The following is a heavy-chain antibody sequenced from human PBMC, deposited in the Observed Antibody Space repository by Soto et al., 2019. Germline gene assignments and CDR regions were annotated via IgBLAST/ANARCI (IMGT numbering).Heavy chain of an antibody. D-gene: IGHD7-27*01. CDR3: AKSNWGFSYYYYMDV. CDR1: GFTFCSYG. Sequence: GGSLRLSCAASGFTFCSYGMHWVRQAPGKGLEWVAVISYDGSNKYYADSVKGRFTISRDNSKNTLYLQMNSLRAEDTAVYYCAKSNWGFSYYYYMDVWGKGTTVTVSS. V-gene: IGHV3-30*18. CDR2: ISYDGSNK. J-gene: IGHJ6*03.